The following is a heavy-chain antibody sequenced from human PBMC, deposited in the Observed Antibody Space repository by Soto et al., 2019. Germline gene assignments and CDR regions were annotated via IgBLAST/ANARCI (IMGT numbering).Heavy chain of an antibody. V-gene: IGHV3-33*01. CDR1: GFTFSSYG. CDR2: IWYDGSNK. CDR3: ARDGRITMVRGVISGAFDI. J-gene: IGHJ3*02. D-gene: IGHD3-10*01. Sequence: VQLVESGGGVVQPGRSLRLSCAASGFTFSSYGMHWVRQAPGKGLEWVAVIWYDGSNKYYADSVKGRFTISRDNSKNTLYLQMNSLRAEDTAVYYCARDGRITMVRGVISGAFDIWGQGTMVTVSS.